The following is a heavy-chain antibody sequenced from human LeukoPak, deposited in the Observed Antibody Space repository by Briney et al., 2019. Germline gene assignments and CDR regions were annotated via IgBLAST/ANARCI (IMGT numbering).Heavy chain of an antibody. CDR3: AKDISTRPKYFQH. CDR2: ISWNSGSI. CDR1: GFTFDDYA. Sequence: GGSLRLSCAASGFTFDDYAMHWVRQAPGKGLEWVSGISWNSGSIGYADSVKGRFTISRDNAKNSLYLQMSSLRAEDTALYYCAKDISTRPKYFQHWGQGTLVTVSS. V-gene: IGHV3-9*01. J-gene: IGHJ1*01.